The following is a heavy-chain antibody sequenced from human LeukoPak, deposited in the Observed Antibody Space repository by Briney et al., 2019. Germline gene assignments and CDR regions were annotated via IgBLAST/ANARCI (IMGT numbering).Heavy chain of an antibody. CDR1: GYTFTSYD. Sequence: ASVKVSCRASGYTFTSYDINWVRQAAGQGPEWMGWMNPNSGNTGYAQKFQGRVTMTRNTSIITAYMELSSLTSEDTAVYYCARAFSGGWSTYGGYWGQGTLVTVSS. J-gene: IGHJ4*02. D-gene: IGHD6-19*01. V-gene: IGHV1-8*01. CDR3: ARAFSGGWSTYGGY. CDR2: MNPNSGNT.